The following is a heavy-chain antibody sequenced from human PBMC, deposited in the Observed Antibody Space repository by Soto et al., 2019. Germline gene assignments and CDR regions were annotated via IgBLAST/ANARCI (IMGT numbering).Heavy chain of an antibody. V-gene: IGHV3-7*01. CDR2: IKQDGSEK. CDR1: GFTFSSYW. D-gene: IGHD3-3*01. CDR3: AREPGATIFGVVMHYYYYGMEV. J-gene: IGHJ6*02. Sequence: GSLSLSCAASGFTFSSYWMSWVRQAPGKGLEWVANIKQDGSEKYYVDSVKGRFTISRDNAKNSLYLQMNSLRAEDTAVYYCAREPGATIFGVVMHYYYYGMEVWGQGTTVTVSS.